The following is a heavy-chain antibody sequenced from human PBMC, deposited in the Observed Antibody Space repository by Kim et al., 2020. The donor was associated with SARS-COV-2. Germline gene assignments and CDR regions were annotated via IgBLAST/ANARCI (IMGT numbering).Heavy chain of an antibody. D-gene: IGHD1-26*01. CDR3: AKDAGGVGY. CDR2: RNK. J-gene: IGHJ4*02. V-gene: IGHV3-30*02. Sequence: RNKYYADSVKGRFTISRDNSKNTLYLQMNSLRAEDTAVYYCAKDAGGVGYWGQGTLVTVSS.